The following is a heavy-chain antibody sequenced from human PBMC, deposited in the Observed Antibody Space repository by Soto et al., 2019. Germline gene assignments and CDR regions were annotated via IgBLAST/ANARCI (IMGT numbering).Heavy chain of an antibody. Sequence: EVQLLESGGGLVQPGGSLRLSCAASGFTFSSYAMCWVRQAPGKGLEWVSSISVSGGETYYADSVKGRFAISRDNSKNTLYLQMWSLRVEDTAVYYCAKCPGYDSSSPDWYFDLWGRGTLVTVSS. V-gene: IGHV3-23*01. D-gene: IGHD6-6*01. CDR2: ISVSGGET. J-gene: IGHJ2*01. CDR3: AKCPGYDSSSPDWYFDL. CDR1: GFTFSSYA.